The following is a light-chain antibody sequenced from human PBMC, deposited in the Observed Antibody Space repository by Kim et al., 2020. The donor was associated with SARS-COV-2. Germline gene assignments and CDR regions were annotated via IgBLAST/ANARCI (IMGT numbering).Light chain of an antibody. J-gene: IGKJ3*01. Sequence: SPGERATLSCRASQSVSSNLDWYQQKPGQAPRLLIYGASTRATGIPARFSGSGSGTEFTLTISSLQSEDFAVYYCQQYNNWPPFTFGPGTKVDIK. CDR3: QQYNNWPPFT. CDR2: GAS. CDR1: QSVSSN. V-gene: IGKV3-15*01.